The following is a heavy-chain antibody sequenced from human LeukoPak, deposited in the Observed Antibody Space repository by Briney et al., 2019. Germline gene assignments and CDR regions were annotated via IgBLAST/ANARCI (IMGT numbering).Heavy chain of an antibody. J-gene: IGHJ4*02. Sequence: ASVKVSCKASGYTFTGYYMHWVRQAPGQGLEWMGWINPNSGGTNYAQKFQGRVTMTRDTSISTAYIELSRLRSDDTAVYYCARLVDTAMVAYFDYWGQGTLVTVSS. CDR1: GYTFTGYY. V-gene: IGHV1-2*02. D-gene: IGHD5-18*01. CDR2: INPNSGGT. CDR3: ARLVDTAMVAYFDY.